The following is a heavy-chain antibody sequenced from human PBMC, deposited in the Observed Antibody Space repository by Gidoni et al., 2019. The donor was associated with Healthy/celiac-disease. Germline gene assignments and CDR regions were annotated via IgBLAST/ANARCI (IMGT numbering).Heavy chain of an antibody. CDR2: IYYSGST. Sequence: LQLQESGPGLVKPSETLSLTCTVSGGSISSSSYYWGWIRQPPGKGLEWIGSIYYSGSTYYNPSLKSRVTISVDTSKNQFSLKLSSVTAADTAVYYCARQTAGSSGYYYPDAFDIWGQGTMVTVSS. CDR1: GGSISSSSYY. D-gene: IGHD3-22*01. J-gene: IGHJ3*02. V-gene: IGHV4-39*01. CDR3: ARQTAGSSGYYYPDAFDI.